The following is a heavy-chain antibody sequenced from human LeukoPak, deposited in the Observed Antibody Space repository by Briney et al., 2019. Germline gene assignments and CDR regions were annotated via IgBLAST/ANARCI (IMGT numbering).Heavy chain of an antibody. D-gene: IGHD3-16*01. Sequence: AASVTLSCKAYGGTFSSYAISWVRQAPGQGLEWMGRIIPILGIANYAQKFQGRVTITADKSTSTAYMELSSLRSEDTAVYYCEGLTPYMDVWGKGTTVTVSS. V-gene: IGHV1-69*04. CDR2: IIPILGIA. CDR1: GGTFSSYA. CDR3: EGLTPYMDV. J-gene: IGHJ6*03.